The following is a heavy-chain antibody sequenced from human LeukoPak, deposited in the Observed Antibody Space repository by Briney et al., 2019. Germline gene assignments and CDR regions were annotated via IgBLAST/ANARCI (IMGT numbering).Heavy chain of an antibody. V-gene: IGHV1-46*01. CDR3: ARDLVGSSSG. J-gene: IGHJ4*02. Sequence: ASVKVSCTASGYTFTRYYIHWVRQAPRQGLEWMGVINPSGGSTTHARKFQGRVTMTRDTSTSTVYMDLSSLRSEDTAVYYCARDLVGSSSGWGQGTLVTVSS. CDR1: GYTFTRYY. CDR2: INPSGGST. D-gene: IGHD6-6*01.